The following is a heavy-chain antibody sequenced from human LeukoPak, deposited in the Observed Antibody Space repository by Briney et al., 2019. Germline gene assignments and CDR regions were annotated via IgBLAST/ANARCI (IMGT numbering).Heavy chain of an antibody. J-gene: IGHJ4*02. CDR2: IGGSGAYT. CDR3: AQGDCSGGSCYSGLDY. CDR1: GFTFSIYA. D-gene: IGHD2-15*01. Sequence: PGRSLRLSCAASGFTFSIYAMSWVRQAPGKGLEWVSAIGGSGAYTYYADSVKGRFTISRDNSKNTLYLQMNSLRAEDTAVYYCAQGDCSGGSCYSGLDYWGQGTLVTVSS. V-gene: IGHV3-23*01.